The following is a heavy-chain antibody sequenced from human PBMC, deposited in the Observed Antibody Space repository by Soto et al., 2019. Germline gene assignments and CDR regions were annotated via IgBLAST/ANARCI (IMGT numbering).Heavy chain of an antibody. CDR3: AKGYSSGWYYFDY. D-gene: IGHD6-19*01. J-gene: IGHJ4*01. Sequence: GGSLRLSCAASGFTFSSYAMSWVRHAPGTGLEWVSAISGSGGSTYYADSVKGRFTISRDNSKNTLYLQMNSLRADDTAVYCCAKGYSSGWYYFDYWGQGTLVTVSS. V-gene: IGHV3-23*01. CDR1: GFTFSSYA. CDR2: ISGSGGST.